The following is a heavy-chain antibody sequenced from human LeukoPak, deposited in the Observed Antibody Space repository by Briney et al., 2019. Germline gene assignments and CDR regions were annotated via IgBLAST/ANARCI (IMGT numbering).Heavy chain of an antibody. CDR1: GDSVSAYLAV. CDR3: ARGSYGLGGYYDYYFDF. J-gene: IGHJ4*02. V-gene: IGHV6-1*01. Sequence: SQTLSLTCAISGDSVSAYLAVWAWFRQSPSGGLECLGRTYCRSQCISDYAESVKGRINISPDTSTNQFSLQLNSVTPEDTAVYYCARGSYGLGGYYDYYFDFWGEGTLVTVSS. CDR2: TYCRSQCIS. D-gene: IGHD3-10*01.